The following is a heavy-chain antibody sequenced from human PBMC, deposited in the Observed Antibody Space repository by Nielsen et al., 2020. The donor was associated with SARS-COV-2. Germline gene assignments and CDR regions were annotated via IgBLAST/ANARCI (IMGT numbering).Heavy chain of an antibody. Sequence: GESLKISCAASGFTFSSNWMHWARQAPGKGLVWVSRINSDGSYTRYADSVKGRFTISRDNARNTLYLQMNSLRAEDTAVYYCARERLSSGYSYGFDYWGQGTLVTVSS. J-gene: IGHJ4*02. CDR2: INSDGSYT. CDR3: ARERLSSGYSYGFDY. CDR1: GFTFSSNW. D-gene: IGHD5-18*01. V-gene: IGHV3-74*01.